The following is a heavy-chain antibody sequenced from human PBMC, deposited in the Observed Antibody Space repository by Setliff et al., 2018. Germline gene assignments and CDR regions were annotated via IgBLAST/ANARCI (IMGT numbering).Heavy chain of an antibody. Sequence: GGSLRLSCAAAGFTFSSHWMHWVRQAPGKRLMWVSRINNDGSSTTYEDSVKGRFTISRDNAKNTLYLQMNSLRPDDTAVYYCAKDPTSRYYNFWSGYFTDDYYYYYGMDVWGQGTTVTVSS. J-gene: IGHJ6*02. V-gene: IGHV3-74*01. CDR1: GFTFSSHW. CDR3: AKDPTSRYYNFWSGYFTDDYYYYYGMDV. D-gene: IGHD3-3*01. CDR2: INNDGSST.